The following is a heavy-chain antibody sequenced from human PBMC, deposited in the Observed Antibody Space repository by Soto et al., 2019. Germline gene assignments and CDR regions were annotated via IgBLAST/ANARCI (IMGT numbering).Heavy chain of an antibody. CDR1: GYTFTGYY. CDR3: ARSIAVALDAFDI. Sequence: ASVKVSCKASGYTFTGYYMHWVRQAPGQGLEWMGWINPNSGGTNYAQKIQGWVTMTRDTSISTAYMELSRLRSDDTAVYYCARSIAVALDAFDIWGQGTMVTVSS. V-gene: IGHV1-2*04. J-gene: IGHJ3*02. CDR2: INPNSGGT. D-gene: IGHD6-19*01.